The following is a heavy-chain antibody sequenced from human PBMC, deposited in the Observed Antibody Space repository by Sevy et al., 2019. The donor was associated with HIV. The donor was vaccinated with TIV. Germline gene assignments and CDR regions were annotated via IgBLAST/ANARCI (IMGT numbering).Heavy chain of an antibody. CDR1: GGTFSSYA. Sequence: ASVKVSCKASGGTFSSYAISWVRQAPGQGLEWMGGIFPIFGTANYAQKFQGRVTITADESTSTAYMELSSLRSEDTAVYYCAEYCSSTSCPYNWFDPWGQGTLVTVSS. D-gene: IGHD2-2*01. CDR2: IFPIFGTA. CDR3: AEYCSSTSCPYNWFDP. V-gene: IGHV1-69*13. J-gene: IGHJ5*02.